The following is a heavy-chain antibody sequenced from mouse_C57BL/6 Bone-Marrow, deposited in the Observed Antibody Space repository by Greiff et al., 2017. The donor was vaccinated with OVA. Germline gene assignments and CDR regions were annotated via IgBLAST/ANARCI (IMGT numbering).Heavy chain of an antibody. V-gene: IGHV1-53*01. CDR1: GYTFTSYW. D-gene: IGHD1-1*01. CDR2: INPSNGGT. J-gene: IGHJ3*01. CDR3: ARETFYYYGSSSSWFAY. Sequence: QVQLQQPGTELVKPGASVKLSCKASGYTFTSYWMHWVKQRPGQGLEWIGNINPSNGGTNYTEKFKSKATLTVDKSSSTAYMQLSSLTSEDSAFYYCARETFYYYGSSSSWFAYWGQGTLVTVSA.